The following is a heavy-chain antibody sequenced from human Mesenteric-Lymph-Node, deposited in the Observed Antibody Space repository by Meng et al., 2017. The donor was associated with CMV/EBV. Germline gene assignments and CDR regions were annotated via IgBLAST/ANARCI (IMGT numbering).Heavy chain of an antibody. Sequence: ASVKVSCKASGYTFTGYYMYWVRQAPGQGLEWMGWINPNSGGTNYAQKFQGRVTMTRDTSISTVYMELIMLRPDDTAVYYCARDWNIVIPPAAPYGWFDPWGQGTLVTVSS. D-gene: IGHD2/OR15-2a*01. CDR1: GYTFTGYY. V-gene: IGHV1-2*02. CDR3: ARDWNIVIPPAAPYGWFDP. J-gene: IGHJ5*02. CDR2: INPNSGGT.